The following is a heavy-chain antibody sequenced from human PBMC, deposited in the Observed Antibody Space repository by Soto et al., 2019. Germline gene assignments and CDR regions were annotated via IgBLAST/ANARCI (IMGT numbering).Heavy chain of an antibody. D-gene: IGHD6-19*01. CDR3: ARGIRVAVADDYFDS. CDR2: ISTSSSTI. Sequence: EVQLVESGGGLVQPGGSLRLSCTASGFTFSSSRMNWVRQAPGKGLEWVSYISTSSSTIYYADSVKGRFTISRDNAKNSLYLQMNSLRDEDTAVYYCARGIRVAVADDYFDSWGQGTLVTVSS. J-gene: IGHJ4*02. V-gene: IGHV3-48*02. CDR1: GFTFSSSR.